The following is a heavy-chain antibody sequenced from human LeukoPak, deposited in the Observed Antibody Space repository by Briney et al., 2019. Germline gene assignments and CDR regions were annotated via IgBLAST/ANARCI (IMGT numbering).Heavy chain of an antibody. V-gene: IGHV3-73*01. CDR2: IRSKANSYAT. CDR3: TGERITMVRGVKYYFDY. CDR1: GFTFSGSA. D-gene: IGHD3-10*01. J-gene: IGHJ4*02. Sequence: GGSLRLSCAASGFTFSGSAMHWVRQASGKGLEGVGRIRSKANSYATAYAASVKGRFTISRDDSKNTAYLQMNSLKTEDTAVYYCTGERITMVRGVKYYFDYWGQGTLVTVSS.